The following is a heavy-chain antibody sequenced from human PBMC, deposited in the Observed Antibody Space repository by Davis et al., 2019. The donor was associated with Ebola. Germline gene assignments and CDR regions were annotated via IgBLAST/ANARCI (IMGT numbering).Heavy chain of an antibody. D-gene: IGHD6-13*01. J-gene: IGHJ4*02. Sequence: PGGSLRLSCVVSGFTVSYNYMGWVRQAPGKGLQWVSILHSGGYTHYTDSVRGRFTISRDTSKNTLYLQMNSLRAEDTAMYYCVRDGYIGLGAYTGGPFDYWGQGTLVTVSS. CDR2: LHSGGYT. CDR1: GFTVSYNY. CDR3: VRDGYIGLGAYTGGPFDY. V-gene: IGHV3-53*01.